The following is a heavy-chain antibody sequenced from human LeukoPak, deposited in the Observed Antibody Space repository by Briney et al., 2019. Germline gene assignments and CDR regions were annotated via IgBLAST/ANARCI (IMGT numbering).Heavy chain of an antibody. CDR1: GGTFSSYA. CDR3: ARPAYSSSWYYSP. J-gene: IGHJ5*02. V-gene: IGHV1-69*05. D-gene: IGHD6-13*01. CDR2: IIPIFGTA. Sequence: SVKVSCKASGGTFSSYAISWVRQAPGQGLEWMGGIIPIFGTANYAQKFQGRVTMTRDTSISTAYMELSRLRSDDTAVYYCARPAYSSSWYYSPWGQGTLVTVSS.